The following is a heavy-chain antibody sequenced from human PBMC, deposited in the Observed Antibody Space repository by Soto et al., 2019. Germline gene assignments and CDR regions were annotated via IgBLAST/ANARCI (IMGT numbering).Heavy chain of an antibody. Sequence: SVKVSCKASGGTFSSYAISWVRQAPGQGLEWMGGIIPIFGTANYAQKFQGRVTITADESTSTAYMELSSLRSEDTAVYYCARRSYSSSWAHYYYYGMDVWGQGTTVTAP. J-gene: IGHJ6*02. V-gene: IGHV1-69*13. CDR3: ARRSYSSSWAHYYYYGMDV. CDR2: IIPIFGTA. D-gene: IGHD6-13*01. CDR1: GGTFSSYA.